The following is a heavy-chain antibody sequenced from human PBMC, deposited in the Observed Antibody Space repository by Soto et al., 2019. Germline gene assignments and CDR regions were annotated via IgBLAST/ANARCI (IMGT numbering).Heavy chain of an antibody. CDR3: ANDSWGGTVSGWSHDS. CDR2: ISGSGA. J-gene: IGHJ4*02. D-gene: IGHD6-19*01. V-gene: IGHV3-23*01. CDR1: GVTFSNYP. Sequence: EVQLLESGGGLVQRGGSLRLSCAASGVTFSNYPMSWVRQAPGKGLEWVAVISGSGAFDADSVKGRVTISRDDAKNTLYLQMNSLSGDDTAVYYCANDSWGGTVSGWSHDSWGQGTLVSVSS.